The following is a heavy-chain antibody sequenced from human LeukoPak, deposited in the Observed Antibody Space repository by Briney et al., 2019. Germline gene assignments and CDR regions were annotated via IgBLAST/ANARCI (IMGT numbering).Heavy chain of an antibody. D-gene: IGHD2-2*01. CDR1: GGTFSSYA. CDR2: TIPIFGTA. V-gene: IGHV1-69*13. J-gene: IGHJ4*02. CDR3: AREGYCSRTSCYGYY. Sequence: SVKVSCKASGGTFSSYAISWVRQAPGQGLEWMGGTIPIFGTANYAQKFQGRVTITADEPTSTAYMELSSLRSEDTAVYYCAREGYCSRTSCYGYYWGQGTLVTVSS.